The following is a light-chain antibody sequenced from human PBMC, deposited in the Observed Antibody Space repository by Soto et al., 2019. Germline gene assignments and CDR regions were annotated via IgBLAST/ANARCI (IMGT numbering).Light chain of an antibody. V-gene: IGKV2-28*01. CDR3: MQALQTLT. CDR1: RSLLKANGYTY. Sequence: DIVMTQSPLSLTVTPGEPASISCRSSRSLLKANGYTYFHWFLQKPGQSPQLLIYLGYNRAPGVPDRFSGTGSGTDFTLKISRVEAEDVGVYYCMQALQTLTFGQGTRLEIK. CDR2: LGY. J-gene: IGKJ5*01.